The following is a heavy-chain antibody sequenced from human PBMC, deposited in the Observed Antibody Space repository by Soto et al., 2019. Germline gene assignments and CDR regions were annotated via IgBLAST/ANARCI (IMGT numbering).Heavy chain of an antibody. D-gene: IGHD6-13*01. CDR3: AKRPLTAAAFYY. J-gene: IGHJ4*02. V-gene: IGHV3-23*01. CDR2: ITGSGGGT. CDR1: GFTFSNYA. Sequence: EVQLLESGGGLVQPGGSLRLSCAASGFTFSNYAMTWVRQAPGKGLEWVSVITGSGGGTYFVDSVKGRFTISRDNSKNTVYLQMNSLRAEDTDVYYCAKRPLTAAAFYYWGQGTLVTVSS.